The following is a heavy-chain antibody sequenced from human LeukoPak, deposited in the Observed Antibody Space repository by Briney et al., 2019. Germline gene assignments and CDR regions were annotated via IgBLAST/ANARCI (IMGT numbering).Heavy chain of an antibody. V-gene: IGHV4-59*12. CDR2: IYYRGST. CDR3: ARGRVDTAMVYYYYYGMDV. CDR1: GGSISSDY. D-gene: IGHD5-18*01. Sequence: PSETLSLTCTVSGGSISSDYWSWIRQPPGKGLEWIGYIYYRGSTNYNPSLKSRVTISVDTSKNQFSLKLSSVTAADTAVYYCARGRVDTAMVYYYYYGMDVWGQGTTVTVSS. J-gene: IGHJ6*02.